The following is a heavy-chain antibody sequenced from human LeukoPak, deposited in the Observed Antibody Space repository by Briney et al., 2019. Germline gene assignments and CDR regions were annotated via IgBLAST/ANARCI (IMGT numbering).Heavy chain of an antibody. Sequence: PGGSLRLSCAASGFTFSSYAMHWVRQAPGKGLEWVAVISYDGSNKYYADSVKGRFTISRDNSKNTLYLQMNSLRAEDTAVCYCARDAIAVAGTGLDYWGQRTLVTVSS. V-gene: IGHV3-30*04. CDR3: ARDAIAVAGTGLDY. CDR2: ISYDGSNK. D-gene: IGHD6-19*01. CDR1: GFTFSSYA. J-gene: IGHJ4*02.